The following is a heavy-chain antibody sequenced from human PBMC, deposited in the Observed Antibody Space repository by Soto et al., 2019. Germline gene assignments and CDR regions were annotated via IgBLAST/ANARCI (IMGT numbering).Heavy chain of an antibody. Sequence: GGSLRLSCAASGFTFSSYAMSWVRQAPGKGLEWVSAISGSGGSTYYADSVKGRFTISRDNSKNTLYLQMNSLRAEDTAVYYCAKRPPYYYDSSGYGGNYWGQGTLVTVS. CDR3: AKRPPYYYDSSGYGGNY. CDR1: GFTFSSYA. CDR2: ISGSGGST. J-gene: IGHJ4*02. D-gene: IGHD3-22*01. V-gene: IGHV3-23*01.